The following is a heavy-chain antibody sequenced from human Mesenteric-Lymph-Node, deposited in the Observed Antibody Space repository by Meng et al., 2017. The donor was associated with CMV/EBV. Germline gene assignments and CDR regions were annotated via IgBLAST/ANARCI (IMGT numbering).Heavy chain of an antibody. Sequence: QVQLQQWGAGLLKPSETLSLTCAVYGGSFSCYYWSWIHQPPGKGLGWIGEINHNGVPNYNPSLKSRVTISLDRSKNQFSLKLSSVTAEDTAVYYCARGSDIPVNNYWGQGTLVTSPQ. CDR1: GGSFSCYY. V-gene: IGHV4-34*01. CDR2: INHNGVP. J-gene: IGHJ4*02. D-gene: IGHD2-15*01. CDR3: ARGSDIPVNNY.